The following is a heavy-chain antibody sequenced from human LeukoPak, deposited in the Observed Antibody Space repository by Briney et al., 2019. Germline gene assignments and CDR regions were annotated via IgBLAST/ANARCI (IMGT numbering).Heavy chain of an antibody. CDR1: GFTFSSYA. CDR2: ISYNGGRK. CDR3: ARQEARDYYYEGLDF. J-gene: IGHJ4*02. V-gene: IGHV3-30*04. Sequence: AGGSLRLSCAASGFTFSSYAMSWVRQAPGKGLEWVALISYNGGRKEYADSVKGRFTIDRDNSMNTVYLQMNGLRPDDTAIYFCARQEARDYYYEGLDFWGQGNLVTVSS. D-gene: IGHD3-22*01.